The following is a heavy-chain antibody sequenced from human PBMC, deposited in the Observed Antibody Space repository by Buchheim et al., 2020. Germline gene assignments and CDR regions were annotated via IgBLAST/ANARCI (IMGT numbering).Heavy chain of an antibody. Sequence: EVQLVESGGGLVQPGGSLRLSCAASGFTISSYWMHWVRQVSGKGLVWVSSINSDGSSTSYAASVKGRFTISRDNAKNTMYLQMNSLRVEDTAVYYCVNYDYGGPFDYWGQGTL. CDR3: VNYDYGGPFDY. V-gene: IGHV3-74*01. D-gene: IGHD4-23*01. CDR1: GFTISSYW. J-gene: IGHJ4*02. CDR2: INSDGSST.